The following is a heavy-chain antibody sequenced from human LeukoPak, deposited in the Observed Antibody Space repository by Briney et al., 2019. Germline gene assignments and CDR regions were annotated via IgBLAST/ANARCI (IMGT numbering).Heavy chain of an antibody. D-gene: IGHD5-18*01. Sequence: GGSLRLSCAASGFTFSSYGMHWVRQAPGKGLEWVAVISYDGSNKYYADSVKGRFTISRDNAKNSLYLQMNSLRAEDTAVYYCARSYSYRGYYYYGMDVWGQGTTVTVSS. CDR2: ISYDGSNK. V-gene: IGHV3-30*03. CDR1: GFTFSSYG. CDR3: ARSYSYRGYYYYGMDV. J-gene: IGHJ6*02.